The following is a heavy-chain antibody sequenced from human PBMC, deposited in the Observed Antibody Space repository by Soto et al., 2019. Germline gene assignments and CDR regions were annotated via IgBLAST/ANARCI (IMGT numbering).Heavy chain of an antibody. Sequence: EVQLLESGGGLVQPGGSLRLSCAASGFTFSSYGMSWVRQAPGKGLEWVSSISGSGGSTYYADSVKGRFTISRDNSKNTLYPQMNSLRAEDTAVYYCAKASAPGGTYFPLWFWGQGTLVTVSS. D-gene: IGHD1-26*01. J-gene: IGHJ4*02. CDR2: ISGSGGST. V-gene: IGHV3-23*01. CDR3: AKASAPGGTYFPLWF. CDR1: GFTFSSYG.